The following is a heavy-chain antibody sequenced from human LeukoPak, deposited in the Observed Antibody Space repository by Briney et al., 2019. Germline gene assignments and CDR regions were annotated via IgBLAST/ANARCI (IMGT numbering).Heavy chain of an antibody. J-gene: IGHJ4*02. V-gene: IGHV3-48*03. CDR1: GFTFSSYE. Sequence: GGSLRLSCAASGFTFSSYEMNWVRQAPGKGLEWVSYISRSGGTIYYADSVKGRFTIIRDNAKNSLYLQMNSLRAEDTAVYYCARDSTFARSSGSQLFDYWGQGTPVTVSS. D-gene: IGHD3-10*01. CDR3: ARDSTFARSSGSQLFDY. CDR2: ISRSGGTI.